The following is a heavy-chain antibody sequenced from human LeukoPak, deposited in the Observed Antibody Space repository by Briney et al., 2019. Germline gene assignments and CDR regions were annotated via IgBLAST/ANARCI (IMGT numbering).Heavy chain of an antibody. J-gene: IGHJ6*02. CDR2: ISGSGGST. V-gene: IGHV3-23*01. CDR1: GFTFSSYA. CDR3: ARGNYYGMDV. Sequence: SGGSLRLSCAASGFTFSSYAMSWVRQAPGKGLEWVSAISGSGGSTYYAGSVKGRFTISRDNSKNTLYLQMNSLRAEDTAVYYCARGNYYGMDVWGQGTTVTVSS.